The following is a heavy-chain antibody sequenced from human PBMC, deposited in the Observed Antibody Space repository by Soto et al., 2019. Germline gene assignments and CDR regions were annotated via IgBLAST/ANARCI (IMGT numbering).Heavy chain of an antibody. V-gene: IGHV4-31*03. J-gene: IGHJ5*02. CDR1: GGSISSGGYY. Sequence: QVQLQESGPGLVKPSQTLSLTCTVSGGSISSGGYYWSWIRQPPGKGLEWIGDIYHSGSTYYNPSLNRRVTTSADTSKKQFSLKLSSVAAADTAAEYCARGAVPGCFGPWGQGTLVTVSS. CDR2: IYHSGST. CDR3: ARGAVPGCFGP.